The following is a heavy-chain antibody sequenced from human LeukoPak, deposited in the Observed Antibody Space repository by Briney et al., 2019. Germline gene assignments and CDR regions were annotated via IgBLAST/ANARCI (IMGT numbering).Heavy chain of an antibody. D-gene: IGHD1-26*01. CDR2: ISSSSNYI. V-gene: IGHV3-21*01. CDR3: ARDVGASAPDAFDF. J-gene: IGHJ3*01. Sequence: PGGSLRLSCAASGFTFSTYNMNWVRQAPGKGLDWVSSISSSSNYIYYADSVKGRFTISRDNAKNSLYLQMNSLRAEDTDVYYCARDVGASAPDAFDFWGQGTMVTVSS. CDR1: GFTFSTYN.